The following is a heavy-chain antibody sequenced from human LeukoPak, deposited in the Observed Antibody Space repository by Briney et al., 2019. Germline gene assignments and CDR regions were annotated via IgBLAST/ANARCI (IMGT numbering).Heavy chain of an antibody. CDR1: GYTFTGYY. CDR2: INPNSGGT. CDR3: ARVPKTSGSYDY. D-gene: IGHD3-10*01. V-gene: IGHV1-2*02. Sequence: ASVKVSCKASGYTFTGYYIHWVRPAPGQGLEWMGWINPNSGGTNYAQKFQGRVTMTRDTSITTASMELSRLRSDDTAVYYCARVPKTSGSYDYWGQGTLVTVSS. J-gene: IGHJ4*02.